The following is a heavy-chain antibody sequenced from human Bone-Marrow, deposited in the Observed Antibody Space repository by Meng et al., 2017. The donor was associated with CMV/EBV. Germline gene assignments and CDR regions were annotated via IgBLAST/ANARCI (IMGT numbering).Heavy chain of an antibody. CDR1: GFTFGDYA. D-gene: IGHD6-19*01. V-gene: IGHV3-11*04. J-gene: IGHJ4*02. CDR3: ARERRVSSGRTYYFDY. Sequence: GESLKISCTASGFTFGDYAMSWVRQAPGKGLEWVSAISGSGSTIYYADSVKGRFTISRDNAKNSLYLQMNSLRAEDTAVYYCARERRVSSGRTYYFDYCGQATLATVSS. CDR2: ISGSGSTI.